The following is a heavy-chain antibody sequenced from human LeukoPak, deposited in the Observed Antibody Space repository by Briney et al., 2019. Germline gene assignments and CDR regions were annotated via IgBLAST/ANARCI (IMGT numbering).Heavy chain of an antibody. D-gene: IGHD4-11*01. J-gene: IGHJ5*02. V-gene: IGHV4-38-2*02. Sequence: SEALSLTCAVSGYSVKSAYYWGWIRQPPGKGLEWIGSIYHSGGTYYNPSLKSRVTISVDTSKNHFSLKLSSVTAADTAVYYCSRDADYFDPWGQGTLVIVSS. CDR3: SRDADYFDP. CDR1: GYSVKSAYY. CDR2: IYHSGGT.